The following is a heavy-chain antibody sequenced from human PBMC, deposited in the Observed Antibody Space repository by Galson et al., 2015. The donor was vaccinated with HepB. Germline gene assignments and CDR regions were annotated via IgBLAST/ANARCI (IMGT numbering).Heavy chain of an antibody. V-gene: IGHV1-8*01. D-gene: IGHD3-9*01. CDR3: ARGLPYYDILTGYYEGDDY. CDR2: MNPNSGST. CDR1: GYAFTSYD. J-gene: IGHJ4*02. Sequence: SVKVSCKASGYAFTSYDINWVRQATGQGLEWMGWMNPNSGSTGYAQKFQGRVTMTRNTSISTAYMELSSLRFEDTAVYYCARGLPYYDILTGYYEGDDYWGQGTLVTVSS.